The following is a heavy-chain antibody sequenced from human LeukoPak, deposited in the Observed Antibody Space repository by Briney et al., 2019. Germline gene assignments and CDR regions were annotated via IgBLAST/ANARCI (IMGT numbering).Heavy chain of an antibody. D-gene: IGHD3-10*01. Sequence: ASVKVSCKASGGTFSSYAISWVRQAPGQGLEWTGGIIPIFGTANYAQKFQGRVTITADESTSTAYMELSSLRSEDTAVYYCARAMVRGAGANWFDPWGQGTLVTVSS. CDR1: GGTFSSYA. CDR2: IIPIFGTA. V-gene: IGHV1-69*01. J-gene: IGHJ5*02. CDR3: ARAMVRGAGANWFDP.